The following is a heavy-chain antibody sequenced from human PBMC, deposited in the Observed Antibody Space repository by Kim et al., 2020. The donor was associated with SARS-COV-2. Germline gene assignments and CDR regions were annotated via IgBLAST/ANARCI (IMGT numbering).Heavy chain of an antibody. CDR2: IYYSGST. Sequence: SETLSLTCTVSGGSISSSSYYWGWIRQPPGKGLEWIGSIYYSGSTYYNPSLKSRVTISVDTSKNQFSLKLSSVTAADTAVYYCARTFPLRYHGYPLGSAFDIWGQGTMVTVSS. CDR1: GGSISSSSYY. V-gene: IGHV4-39*07. D-gene: IGHD4-17*01. J-gene: IGHJ3*02. CDR3: ARTFPLRYHGYPLGSAFDI.